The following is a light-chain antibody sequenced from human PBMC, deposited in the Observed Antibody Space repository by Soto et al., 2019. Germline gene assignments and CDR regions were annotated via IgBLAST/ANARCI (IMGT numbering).Light chain of an antibody. CDR3: QQYNRHSSYT. CDR1: QSISTW. J-gene: IGKJ2*01. CDR2: TAS. Sequence: DIQMTQSPSTLTASVGDRVTITCRASQSISTWLAWYQQKPGKAPKLLIYTASSLESGVPSRFSGSGSGTEFTLTIISLQPDDVATYYCQQYNRHSSYTFGQGTKLEIK. V-gene: IGKV1-5*03.